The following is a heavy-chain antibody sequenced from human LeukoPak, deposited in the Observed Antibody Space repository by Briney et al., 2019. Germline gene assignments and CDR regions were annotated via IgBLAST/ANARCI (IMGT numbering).Heavy chain of an antibody. CDR3: AKWPEGAMDYFDY. CDR1: GFSFSSYA. J-gene: IGHJ4*02. V-gene: IGHV3-23*01. CDR2: ISGGGTRT. D-gene: IGHD3-16*01. Sequence: GGSLRLSCAASGFSFSSYAMTWARQAPVKGLELVSAISGGGTRTYYADSVKGRFTISRDNSKNTLYLEMSSLRVEDTAIYYCAKWPEGAMDYFDYWGQGTLVTVSS.